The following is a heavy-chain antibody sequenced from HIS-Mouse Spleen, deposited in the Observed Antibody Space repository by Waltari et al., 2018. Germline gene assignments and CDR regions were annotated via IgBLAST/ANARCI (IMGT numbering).Heavy chain of an antibody. CDR1: GLPFSSYG. CDR2: ISYDGSNK. CDR3: AKDKHHAFDY. V-gene: IGHV3-30*18. J-gene: IGHJ4*02. Sequence: QVQLVASGGGVVQPGRSLRLSCAAPGLPFSSYGMHWVRQAPGKGLEWVAVISYDGSNKYYADSVKGRFTISRDNSKNTLYLQMNSLRAEDTAVYYCAKDKHHAFDYWGQGTLVTVSS.